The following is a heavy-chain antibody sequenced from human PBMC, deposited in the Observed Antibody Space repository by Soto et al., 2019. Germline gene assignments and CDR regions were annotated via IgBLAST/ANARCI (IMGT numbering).Heavy chain of an antibody. CDR1: GFTFSIYA. J-gene: IGHJ4*02. CDR3: AVDPFNWNYGYRTI. Sequence: PGGSLRLSCAASGFTFSIYAMSWVRQAPGKGLECVSVITGSGSATYYADSVKGRFTVSRHNSENTLFLQMDSLRVEDTAVYYCAVDPFNWNYGYRTIGGRGTLVTVSS. V-gene: IGHV3-23*01. D-gene: IGHD1-7*01. CDR2: ITGSGSAT.